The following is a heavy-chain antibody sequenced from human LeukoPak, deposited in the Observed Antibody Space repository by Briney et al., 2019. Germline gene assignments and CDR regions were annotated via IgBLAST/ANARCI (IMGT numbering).Heavy chain of an antibody. V-gene: IGHV3-53*01. J-gene: IGHJ4*02. Sequence: QSGGSLRLSCAASGFTVSSNYMSWVRQAPGKGLEWVSVIYSGGSTYYADSVKGRFTISRDNSKNTLYLQMNSLRAEDTAVYYCAKCLRYDFWSGTGFDYWGQGTLVTVSS. CDR1: GFTVSSNY. CDR2: IYSGGST. D-gene: IGHD3-3*01. CDR3: AKCLRYDFWSGTGFDY.